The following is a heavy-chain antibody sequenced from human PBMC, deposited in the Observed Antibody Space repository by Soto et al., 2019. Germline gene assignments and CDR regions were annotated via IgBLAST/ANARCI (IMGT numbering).Heavy chain of an antibody. Sequence: EVHLLGSGGDLVKPGGSLRLSCEGSGFTFNNFAMSWVRQIPGKGLEWVSTISSDGDLRHYAESVKGRFTISRDNSKSSLFLQMNSLRAEDTALYFCAKVRQRFLDILIAVPNFDSWGQGTLVTVSS. CDR2: ISSDGDLR. V-gene: IGHV3-23*01. CDR3: AKVRQRFLDILIAVPNFDS. J-gene: IGHJ4*02. CDR1: GFTFNNFA. D-gene: IGHD3-9*01.